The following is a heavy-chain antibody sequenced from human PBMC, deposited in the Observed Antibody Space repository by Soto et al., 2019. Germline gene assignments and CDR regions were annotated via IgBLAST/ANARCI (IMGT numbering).Heavy chain of an antibody. D-gene: IGHD6-13*01. J-gene: IGHJ6*02. CDR1: GFTFISYE. Sequence: WGSLGLSCAASGFTFISYEINFFRQAPCKWLEWVSYISSSGSTIYYADSVKGRFTISRDNAKNSLYLQMNSLRAEDTAVYYCARRPGIYGMDVWGQGTTVTVSS. CDR3: ARRPGIYGMDV. CDR2: ISSSGSTI. V-gene: IGHV3-48*03.